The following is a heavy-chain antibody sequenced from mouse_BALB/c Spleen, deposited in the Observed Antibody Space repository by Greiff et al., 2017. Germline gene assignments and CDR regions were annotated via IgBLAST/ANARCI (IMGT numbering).Heavy chain of an antibody. CDR1: GYTFTSYW. D-gene: IGHD2-2*01. V-gene: IGHV1S81*02. Sequence: QVQLKQPGAELVKPGASVKLSCKASGYTFTSYWMHWVKQRPGQGLEWIGEINPSNGRTNYNEKFKSKATLTVDKSSSTAYMQLSSLTSEDSAVYYCASNYGYFAYWGQGTLVTVSA. J-gene: IGHJ3*01. CDR2: INPSNGRT. CDR3: ASNYGYFAY.